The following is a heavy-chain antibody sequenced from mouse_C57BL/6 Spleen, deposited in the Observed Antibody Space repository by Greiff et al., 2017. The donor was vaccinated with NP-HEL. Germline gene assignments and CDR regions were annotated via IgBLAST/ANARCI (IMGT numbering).Heavy chain of an antibody. Sequence: VQLQQPGAELVKPGASVKMSCKASGYTFTSYWITWVKQRPGQGLEWIGDIYPGSGSTNYNEKFKSKATLTVDTSSSTAYMQLSSLTSEDSAVYYCAMGLRRDWYFDVWGTGTTVTVSS. CDR2: IYPGSGST. CDR3: AMGLRRDWYFDV. CDR1: GYTFTSYW. D-gene: IGHD2-2*01. J-gene: IGHJ1*03. V-gene: IGHV1-55*01.